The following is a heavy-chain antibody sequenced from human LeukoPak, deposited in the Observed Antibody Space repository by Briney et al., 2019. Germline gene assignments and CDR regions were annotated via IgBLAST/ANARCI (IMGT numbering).Heavy chain of an antibody. V-gene: IGHV3-7*01. J-gene: IGHJ6*03. CDR2: IKQDGSEK. D-gene: IGHD3-10*01. CDR1: GFTFSSYW. CDR3: AREKETLLSITMVRGLIRRHYYMDV. Sequence: GGSLRLSCAASGFTFSSYWMSWVRQAPGKGLEWVANIKQDGSEKYYVDSVKGRFTISRDNAKDSLYLQMNSLRAEDTAVYYCAREKETLLSITMVRGLIRRHYYMDVWGKGTTVTISS.